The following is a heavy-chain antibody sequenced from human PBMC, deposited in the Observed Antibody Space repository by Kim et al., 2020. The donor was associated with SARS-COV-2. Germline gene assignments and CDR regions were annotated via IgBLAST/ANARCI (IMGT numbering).Heavy chain of an antibody. CDR3: ARLPITMVRGVMTYFDY. J-gene: IGHJ4*02. CDR2: IYHSGST. CDR1: GYSISSGYY. V-gene: IGHV4-38-2*02. D-gene: IGHD3-10*01. Sequence: SETLSLTCTVSGYSISSGYYWGWIRQPPGKGLEWIGSIYHSGSTYYNPSLKSRVTISVDTSKNQFSLKLSSVTAADTAVYYCARLPITMVRGVMTYFDYWGQGTLVTVSS.